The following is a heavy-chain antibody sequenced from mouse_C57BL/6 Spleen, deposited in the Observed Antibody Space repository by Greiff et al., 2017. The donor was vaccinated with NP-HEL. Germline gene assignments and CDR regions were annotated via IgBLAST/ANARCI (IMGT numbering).Heavy chain of an antibody. CDR1: GFTFSSYA. CDR2: ISDGGSYT. D-gene: IGHD2-4*01. V-gene: IGHV5-4*01. Sequence: DVMLVESGGGLVKPGGSLKLSCAASGFTFSSYAMSWVRQTPEKRLEWVATISDGGSYTYYPDNVKGRFTISRDNAKNNLYLQMSHLKSEDTAMYYCARDRRGDYDPYYYAMDYWGQGTSVTVSS. J-gene: IGHJ4*01. CDR3: ARDRRGDYDPYYYAMDY.